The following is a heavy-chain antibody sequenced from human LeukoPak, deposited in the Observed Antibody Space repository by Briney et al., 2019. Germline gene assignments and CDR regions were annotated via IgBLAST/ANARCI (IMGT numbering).Heavy chain of an antibody. D-gene: IGHD2/OR15-2a*01. CDR1: GGSFSGYY. Sequence: SETLSLTCAVYGGSFSGYYWSWIRQPPGKGPEWIGEINHSGSTNYNPSLKSRVTISVDTSKNQFSLKLSSVTAADTAVYYCASHSDFCHYYWGQRTLVTVSS. V-gene: IGHV4-34*01. CDR2: INHSGST. J-gene: IGHJ4*02. CDR3: ASHSDFCHYY.